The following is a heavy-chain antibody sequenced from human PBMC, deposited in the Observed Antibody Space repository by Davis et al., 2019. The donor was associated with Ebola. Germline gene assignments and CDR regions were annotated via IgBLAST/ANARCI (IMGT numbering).Heavy chain of an antibody. CDR3: ARGYDFWSGYPIDY. D-gene: IGHD3-3*01. CDR2: INSDGSST. V-gene: IGHV3-74*01. Sequence: GESLKISCAASGFTFSSYWMHWVRQAPGKGLVWVSRINSDGSSTSYADSVKGRFTISRDNAKNTLYLQMNSLRAEDTAVYYCARGYDFWSGYPIDYWGQGTLVTVSS. CDR1: GFTFSSYW. J-gene: IGHJ4*02.